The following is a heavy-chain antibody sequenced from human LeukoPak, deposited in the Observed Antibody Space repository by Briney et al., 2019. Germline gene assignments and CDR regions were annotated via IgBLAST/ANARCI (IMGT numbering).Heavy chain of an antibody. CDR2: INHSGST. V-gene: IGHV4-34*01. D-gene: IGHD6-19*01. Sequence: SETLSLTCAVYGGSFSGYYWSWIRQPPGKGLEWIGEINHSGSTNYNPSLKSRVTISVDTSKNQFSLKLSSVTAEDTAVYYCARLPQRLISGWYYYYGMDVWGQGTTVTVSS. CDR3: ARLPQRLISGWYYYYGMDV. J-gene: IGHJ6*02. CDR1: GGSFSGYY.